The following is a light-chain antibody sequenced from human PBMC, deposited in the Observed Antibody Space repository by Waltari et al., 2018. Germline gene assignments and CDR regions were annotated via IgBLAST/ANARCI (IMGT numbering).Light chain of an antibody. Sequence: ESVLTQSPGTLSLSPGERATLSCRASQSVSSSYLAWYQQKPGQAPRLLIYGASNRATGIPDRFSGSGSGTDFTLTINRLEPEDFAVYYCQQYLTSPPKLTFGGGTKVEIK. CDR1: QSVSSSY. V-gene: IGKV3-20*01. J-gene: IGKJ4*01. CDR3: QQYLTSPPKLT. CDR2: GAS.